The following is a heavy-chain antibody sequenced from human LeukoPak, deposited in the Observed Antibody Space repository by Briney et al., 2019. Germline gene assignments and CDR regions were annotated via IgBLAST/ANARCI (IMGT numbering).Heavy chain of an antibody. V-gene: IGHV3-7*01. CDR3: AAWTDRGYGY. D-gene: IGHD5-18*01. J-gene: IGHJ4*02. Sequence: PGGSLRLSCTASGFTFSRSWMNWIRQAPGKGLEWVANINPDGDGMRFVDSVKGRFTMSRDNAQSSLHLQMNSLRVEDTAFYYCAAWTDRGYGYWGQGVLVTVSS. CDR2: INPDGDGM. CDR1: GFTFSRSW.